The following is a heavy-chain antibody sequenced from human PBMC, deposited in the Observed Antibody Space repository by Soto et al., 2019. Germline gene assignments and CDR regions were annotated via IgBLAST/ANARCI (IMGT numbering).Heavy chain of an antibody. J-gene: IGHJ4*02. D-gene: IGHD2-2*01. CDR2: IYWDDDK. CDR1: GFSLSTNGLG. V-gene: IGHV2-5*02. Sequence: QITLKESGPTLVRPTQTLTLTCTFSGFSLSTNGLGVGWIRQPPGQALEWLALIYWDDDKRYSPSLETRLTITKDNSKNHVVLTMTNMDPLDTATYYCAHTSTAAGLDFWGQGTLVTVSS. CDR3: AHTSTAAGLDF.